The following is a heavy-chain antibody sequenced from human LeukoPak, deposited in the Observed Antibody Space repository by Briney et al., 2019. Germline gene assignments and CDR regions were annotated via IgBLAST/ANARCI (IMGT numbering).Heavy chain of an antibody. Sequence: PSETLSLTCTVSGGSISSYYWSWIRQPPGKGLEWIGYIYYSGSTNYNPSLKSRVTISVDTSKNQFSLKLSSVTAADTAVYYCARANSGYDWENYHFDYWGQGTLVTVSS. J-gene: IGHJ4*02. D-gene: IGHD5-12*01. CDR3: ARANSGYDWENYHFDY. V-gene: IGHV4-59*01. CDR2: IYYSGST. CDR1: GGSISSYY.